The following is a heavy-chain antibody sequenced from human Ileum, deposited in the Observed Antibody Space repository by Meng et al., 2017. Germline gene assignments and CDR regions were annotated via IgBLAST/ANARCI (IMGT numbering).Heavy chain of an antibody. CDR1: GYTFTSHA. J-gene: IGHJ4*02. Sequence: QVQRVQSGSELKEPGASVKVSCKASGYTFTSHAMNWVRQAPGQGLEWMGWINTATGNPTYAQGFTGRFVFSLDTSVSKAYLQINTLKSEDTAVYYCARGEWLRIAPLADNWGQGTLVTVSS. CDR3: ARGEWLRIAPLADN. V-gene: IGHV7-4-1*02. CDR2: INTATGNP. D-gene: IGHD5-12*01.